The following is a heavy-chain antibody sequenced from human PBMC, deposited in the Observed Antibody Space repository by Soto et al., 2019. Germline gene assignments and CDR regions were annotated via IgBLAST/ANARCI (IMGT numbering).Heavy chain of an antibody. Sequence: TLRLSCAASGFTCNSYGMHWVRQAPGTGKEWVAVISYDGSNKYYADSVKGRFTISRDNSKNTLYLQMNSLRAEDTAVYYCARGITYYDFWSGPRLDYYYYYGMDVWGQGTTVTVSS. CDR2: ISYDGSNK. CDR3: ARGITYYDFWSGPRLDYYYYYGMDV. V-gene: IGHV3-30*03. CDR1: GFTCNSYG. D-gene: IGHD3-3*01. J-gene: IGHJ6*02.